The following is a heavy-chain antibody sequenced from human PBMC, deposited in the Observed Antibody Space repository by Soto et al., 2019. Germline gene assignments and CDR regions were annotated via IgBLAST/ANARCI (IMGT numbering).Heavy chain of an antibody. J-gene: IGHJ6*02. CDR2: ISAYNGNT. D-gene: IGHD7-27*01. CDR1: GYTFTSYG. CDR3: ARDRDQLTGDDYYYYCMDV. Sequence: QVQLVQSGAEVKKPGASVKVSCKASGYTFTSYGISWVRQAPGQGLEWMGWISAYNGNTNYAQKLQGRVTMTTDTSTSTAYIELTSLRSDDTAVYYCARDRDQLTGDDYYYYCMDVWGQGTTVTVSS. V-gene: IGHV1-18*04.